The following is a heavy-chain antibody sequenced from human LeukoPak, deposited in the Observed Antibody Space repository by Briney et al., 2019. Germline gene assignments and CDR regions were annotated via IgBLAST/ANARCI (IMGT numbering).Heavy chain of an antibody. V-gene: IGHV4-38-2*02. CDR3: AIGGYCSGGSCYRDY. Sequence: SDTLSLTCTVSGYSISSGYHWGWIRQPPGKGLEWIGSIYHSGSTYYNPSLKSRVTISVDTSKDQFSLKLSSVTAADTAVYYCAIGGYCSGGSCYRDYWGQGTLVTVSS. CDR2: IYHSGST. J-gene: IGHJ4*02. D-gene: IGHD2-15*01. CDR1: GYSISSGYH.